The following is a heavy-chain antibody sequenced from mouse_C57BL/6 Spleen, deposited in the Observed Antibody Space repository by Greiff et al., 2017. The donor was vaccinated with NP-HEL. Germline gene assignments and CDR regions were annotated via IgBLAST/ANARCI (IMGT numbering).Heavy chain of an antibody. CDR2: IYPGDGDT. J-gene: IGHJ4*01. CDR1: GYAFSSYW. Sequence: QVQLKQSGAELVKPGASVKISCKASGYAFSSYWMNWVKQRPGKGLEWIGQIYPGDGDTNYNGKFKGKATLTADKSSSTAYMQLRSLTSEDSAVYFCASTAQGGAMDYWGQGTSVTVSS. D-gene: IGHD3-2*02. CDR3: ASTAQGGAMDY. V-gene: IGHV1-80*01.